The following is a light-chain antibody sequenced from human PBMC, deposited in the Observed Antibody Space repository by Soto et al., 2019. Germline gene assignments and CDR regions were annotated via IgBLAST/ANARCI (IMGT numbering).Light chain of an antibody. CDR1: SSDVGSYNF. J-gene: IGLJ2*01. V-gene: IGLV2-23*01. CDR3: SSYGGTNNLL. CDR2: EGT. Sequence: QSALTQPASVSGSPGQSITISCTGTSSDVGSYNFVSWFQQHPGKVPKLIIYEGTERPSGVSNRFSASKSGNTASLTISGLQPEDEADYYCSSYGGTNNLLFGGGTKLTVL.